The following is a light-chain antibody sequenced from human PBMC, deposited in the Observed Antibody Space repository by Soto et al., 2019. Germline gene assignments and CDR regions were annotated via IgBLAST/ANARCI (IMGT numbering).Light chain of an antibody. J-gene: IGKJ4*01. Sequence: EIVLTQSPATLSLSPGERATLSCRASQSVKTFLLWYQHRPGQAPRVLIYDASHRATGIPARFRGSGSGTDFTLTISSLQPDDFATYHCQQYESFFPLTFGGGTKVDIK. V-gene: IGKV3-11*01. CDR2: DAS. CDR1: QSVKTF. CDR3: QQYESFFPLT.